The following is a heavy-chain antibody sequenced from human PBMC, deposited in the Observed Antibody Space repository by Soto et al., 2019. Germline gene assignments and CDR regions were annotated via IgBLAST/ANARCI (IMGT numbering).Heavy chain of an antibody. D-gene: IGHD5-12*01. CDR3: TTYDYHRFDY. Sequence: EVQLVESGGGLVKPGGSLRLSCAASGFTFSNAWMSWVRQAPWKGLEWVGRIKSKTDGGTTDYAAPVKGRFTISRDGSKNTLYLQMNSLKTEDTAVYYSTTYDYHRFDYWGQGTLVTVSS. J-gene: IGHJ4*02. CDR2: IKSKTDGGTT. CDR1: GFTFSNAW. V-gene: IGHV3-15*01.